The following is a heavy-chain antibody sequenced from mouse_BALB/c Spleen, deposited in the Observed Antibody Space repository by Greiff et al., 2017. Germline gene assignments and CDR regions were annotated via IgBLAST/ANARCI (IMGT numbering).Heavy chain of an antibody. D-gene: IGHD2-2*01. CDR2: INPSNGRT. CDR1: GYTFTSYW. Sequence: QVQLKQPGAELVKPGASVKLSCKASGYTFTSYWMHWVKQRPGQGLEWIGEINPSNGRTNYNEKFKSKATLTVDKSSSTAYMLLSSLTSEDSAVYYCASLYGYDEGLFAYWGQGTLVTVSA. J-gene: IGHJ3*01. V-gene: IGHV1S81*02. CDR3: ASLYGYDEGLFAY.